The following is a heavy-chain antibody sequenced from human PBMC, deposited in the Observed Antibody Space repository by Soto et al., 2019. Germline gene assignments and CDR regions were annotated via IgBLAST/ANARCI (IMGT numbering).Heavy chain of an antibody. J-gene: IGHJ6*02. CDR2: ISAYNGNT. D-gene: IGHD6-19*01. CDR3: ARRHTLQWLVYGMDV. V-gene: IGHV1-18*01. CDR1: GYTFTSYG. Sequence: GASVKVSCKASGYTFTSYGISWVRQAPGQGLEWMGWISAYNGNTNYAQKLQGRVTMTTDTSTSTAYMELRSLRSDDTAVYYCARRHTLQWLVYGMDVWGQGTTVTVSS.